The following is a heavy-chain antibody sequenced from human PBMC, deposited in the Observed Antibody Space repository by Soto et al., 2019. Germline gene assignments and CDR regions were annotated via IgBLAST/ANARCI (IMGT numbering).Heavy chain of an antibody. J-gene: IGHJ5*02. CDR2: INHSGST. Sequence: QVQLQQWGAGLLKPSETLSLTCAVYGGSFSGYYWSWIRQPPGKGLEWIGEINHSGSTNYNPSLKSRVTISVDTSQNQSSLKLSSVTAADTAVYYCAREGRYDSSGYYPPWGQGTLVTVSS. D-gene: IGHD3-22*01. CDR3: AREGRYDSSGYYPP. V-gene: IGHV4-34*01. CDR1: GGSFSGYY.